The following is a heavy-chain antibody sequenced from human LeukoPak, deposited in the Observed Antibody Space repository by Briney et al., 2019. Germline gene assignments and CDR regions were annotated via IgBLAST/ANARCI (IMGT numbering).Heavy chain of an antibody. CDR3: AKDGRRELTPIDY. Sequence: PGGSLRLSCAASGFTFSSYGMHWVRQAPGKGLEWVAFIRYDGSNKYYADSVKGRFTISRDNSKNTLYLQMNSLRAEDTAVYYCAKDGRRELTPIDYWGQGTLVTVSS. J-gene: IGHJ4*02. V-gene: IGHV3-30*02. D-gene: IGHD1-26*01. CDR2: IRYDGSNK. CDR1: GFTFSSYG.